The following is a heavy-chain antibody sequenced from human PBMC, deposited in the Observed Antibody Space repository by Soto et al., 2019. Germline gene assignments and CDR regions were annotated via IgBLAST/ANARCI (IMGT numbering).Heavy chain of an antibody. Sequence: PSETLSLTCAVYGESFSGYSWSWIRQPPGKGQEWIVEISHSGSTSYNLSLESRVTISVDKSKNQFSLKLLSLSAAYTAFYYCGRLEGLATISYYFDYWGQGALVTVSS. CDR1: GESFSGYS. D-gene: IGHD3-9*01. J-gene: IGHJ4*02. V-gene: IGHV4-34*01. CDR2: ISHSGST. CDR3: GRLEGLATISYYFDY.